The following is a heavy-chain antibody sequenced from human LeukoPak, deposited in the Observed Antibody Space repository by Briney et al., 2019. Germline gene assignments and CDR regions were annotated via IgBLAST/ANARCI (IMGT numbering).Heavy chain of an antibody. V-gene: IGHV3-23*01. CDR1: GFTFSSYA. J-gene: IGHJ3*02. CDR2: VGGSGVST. D-gene: IGHD1-26*01. Sequence: GGSLRLSCAASGFTFSSYAMSWVRQAPGRGLEWVSAVGGSGVSTYYADSVKGRFTIFRDNSKDTLYLQMNSLRAEDTAVYYCAKDYRGSGTYREAFDIWGQGTVVTVSS. CDR3: AKDYRGSGTYREAFDI.